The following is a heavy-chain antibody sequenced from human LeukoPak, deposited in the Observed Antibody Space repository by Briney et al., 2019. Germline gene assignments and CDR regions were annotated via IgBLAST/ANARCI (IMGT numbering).Heavy chain of an antibody. J-gene: IGHJ4*02. CDR2: IGTAGDT. D-gene: IGHD6-19*01. CDR1: GFTFSTYA. CDR3: ARGMGGSSSGWYDPPPFDY. V-gene: IGHV3-13*01. Sequence: GGSLRPSCAAPGFTFSTYAMYWVRQSTGKGLEWASAIGTAGDTDYPGSVKGRFTISRENAKNFLYLQMSSLRAEDTAVYYCARGMGGSSSGWYDPPPFDYWGQGALVTVSS.